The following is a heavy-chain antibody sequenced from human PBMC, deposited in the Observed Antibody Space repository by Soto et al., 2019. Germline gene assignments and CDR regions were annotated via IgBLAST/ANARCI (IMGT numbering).Heavy chain of an antibody. V-gene: IGHV4-31*03. Sequence: QVQLQESGPGLVKPSQTLSLTCIVSGGSISSGGYYWSWIRQHPGKGLEWIGYIYYSGSTYYNPSLKSRVTISVDTSNNQFSLKLSSVTAADTAVYYCARDWRGYSYGYYYYYGMDVWGQGTTVTVSS. J-gene: IGHJ6*02. CDR3: ARDWRGYSYGYYYYYGMDV. CDR2: IYYSGST. D-gene: IGHD5-18*01. CDR1: GGSISSGGYY.